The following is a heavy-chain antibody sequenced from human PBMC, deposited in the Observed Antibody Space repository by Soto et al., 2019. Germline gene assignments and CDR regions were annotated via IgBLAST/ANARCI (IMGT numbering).Heavy chain of an antibody. CDR1: GDTFTFYS. D-gene: IGHD3-10*01. CDR2: INPILSMS. J-gene: IGHJ4*02. CDR3: ASSYGSGYRAFDY. Sequence: QVQLVQSGAEVKRPGSSVKVSCKASGDTFTFYSINWVRQAPGLGLEWMGRINPILSMSNYAQRFQGRVTMTAEXXTSTAYMELSSLRSEDTAIYYCASSYGSGYRAFDYWGQGALVTVSS. V-gene: IGHV1-69*02.